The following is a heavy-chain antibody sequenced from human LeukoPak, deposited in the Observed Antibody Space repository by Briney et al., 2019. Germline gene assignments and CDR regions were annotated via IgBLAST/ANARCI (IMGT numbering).Heavy chain of an antibody. V-gene: IGHV5-51*01. CDR3: ARHYSSSSPFDY. CDR2: IYPSNSDT. J-gene: IGHJ4*02. CDR1: GFSFTTYW. D-gene: IGHD6-6*01. Sequence: GESLKISCKGSGFSFTTYWIAWVRQMPGKGLGWIGIIYPSNSDTRYSPSFQGQVTISADKSISTAYLQWSSLKASDTAIYYCARHYSSSSPFDYWGQGTLVTVSS.